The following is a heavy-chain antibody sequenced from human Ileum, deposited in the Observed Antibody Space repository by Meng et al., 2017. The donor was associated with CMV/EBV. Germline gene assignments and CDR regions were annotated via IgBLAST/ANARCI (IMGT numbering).Heavy chain of an antibody. D-gene: IGHD1-14*01. J-gene: IGHJ4*02. CDR1: GGTFSTYT. V-gene: IGHV1-69*12. Sequence: VQLVQSGAEIKKPGSSVKVSCKASGGTFSTYTITWVRQSPGQGPEWMGVISPIFRTSNYAQKFQGRLTITADESTSTAYMELSSLTSGDTAVYYCATSGRGPKYYFDYWGQGTLVTVSS. CDR3: ATSGRGPKYYFDY. CDR2: ISPIFRTS.